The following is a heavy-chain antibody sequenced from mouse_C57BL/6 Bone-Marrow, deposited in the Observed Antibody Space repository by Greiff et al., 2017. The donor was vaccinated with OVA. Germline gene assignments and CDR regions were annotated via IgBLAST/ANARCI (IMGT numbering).Heavy chain of an antibody. V-gene: IGHV5-4*01. CDR2: ISDGGSYT. CDR3: ARDGIYYGNLGLYFDY. CDR1: GFTFSSYA. D-gene: IGHD2-1*01. J-gene: IGHJ2*01. Sequence: EVQLKESGGGLVKPGGSLKLSCAASGFTFSSYAMSWVRQTPEKRLEWVATISDGGSYTYYPDNVKGRFTISRDNAKNNLYLQMSHLKSEDTAMYYCARDGIYYGNLGLYFDYWGQGTTLTVSS.